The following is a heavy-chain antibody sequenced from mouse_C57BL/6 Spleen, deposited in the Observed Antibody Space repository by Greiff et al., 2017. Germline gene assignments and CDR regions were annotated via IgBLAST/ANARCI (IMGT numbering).Heavy chain of an antibody. CDR3: ARRGYGSSYYAEDD. V-gene: IGHV5-17*01. J-gene: IGHJ4*01. Sequence: EVHLVESGGGLVKPGGSLKLSCAASGFTFSDYGMHWVRQAPEKGLEWVAYISSGSSTIYYADTVKGRFTISRDNAKNTLFRQMTSLRSEDTAMDYCARRGYGSSYYAEDDWGQGTSGTVSS. D-gene: IGHD1-1*01. CDR2: ISSGSSTI. CDR1: GFTFSDYG.